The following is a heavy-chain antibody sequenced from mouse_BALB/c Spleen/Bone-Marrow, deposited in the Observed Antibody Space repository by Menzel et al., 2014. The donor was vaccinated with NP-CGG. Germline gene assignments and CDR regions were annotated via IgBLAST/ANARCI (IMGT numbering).Heavy chain of an antibody. CDR3: ARDYYGSLYAMDY. Sequence: VQVVESGPGLVALSQSLSTTCTVSGFSLTSYGEHWVRQPPGKGLEWLGVIWAGGSTNYNSALMSRLSISKDNSKSQVFLKMNSLQTDDTAMYYCARDYYGSLYAMDYCDQGASATVSS. V-gene: IGHV2-9*02. CDR2: IWAGGST. D-gene: IGHD1-1*01. CDR1: GFSLTSYG. J-gene: IGHJ4*01.